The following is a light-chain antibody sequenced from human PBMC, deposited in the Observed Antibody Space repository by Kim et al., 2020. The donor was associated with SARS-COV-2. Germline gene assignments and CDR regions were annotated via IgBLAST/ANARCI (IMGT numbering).Light chain of an antibody. Sequence: SPGERATLSCRASQSVSTYLAWYQPKPGQAPRLLIYDASNRATGIPDRFSGSGSGTDFTLTISSLESEDFAVYYCQQRSNWPPALTFGGGTKLEI. CDR3: QQRSNWPPALT. CDR1: QSVSTY. CDR2: DAS. V-gene: IGKV3-11*01. J-gene: IGKJ4*01.